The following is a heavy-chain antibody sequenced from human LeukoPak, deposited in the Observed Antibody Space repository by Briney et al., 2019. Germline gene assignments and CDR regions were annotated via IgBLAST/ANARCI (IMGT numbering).Heavy chain of an antibody. CDR3: ARVSGGYSGYGYFDY. Sequence: SVKVSCKXSGGTFSTYAISWVRQAPGQGLEWMGGIIPIFGTANYTQKFQGRVTITTDESTSTAYMELSSLRSEDTAVYYCARVSGGYSGYGYFDYWGQGTLVTVSS. D-gene: IGHD5-12*01. J-gene: IGHJ4*02. V-gene: IGHV1-69*05. CDR1: GGTFSTYA. CDR2: IIPIFGTA.